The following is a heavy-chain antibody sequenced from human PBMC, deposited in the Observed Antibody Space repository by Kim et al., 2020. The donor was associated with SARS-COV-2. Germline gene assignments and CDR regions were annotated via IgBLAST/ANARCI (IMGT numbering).Heavy chain of an antibody. CDR1: GYSFTSYW. J-gene: IGHJ4*02. Sequence: GESLKISCKGSGYSFTSYWISWVRQMPGKGLEWMGRIDPSDSYTNYSPSFQGHVTISADKSISTAYLQWSSLKASDTAMYYCARRPKLDDSYGNFDYWGQGTLVTVSS. V-gene: IGHV5-10-1*01. CDR3: ARRPKLDDSYGNFDY. D-gene: IGHD5-18*01. CDR2: IDPSDSYT.